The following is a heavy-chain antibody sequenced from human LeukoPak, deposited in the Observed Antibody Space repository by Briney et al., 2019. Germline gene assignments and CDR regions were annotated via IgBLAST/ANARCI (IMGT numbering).Heavy chain of an antibody. CDR2: INPSGGSK. J-gene: IGHJ3*02. V-gene: IGHV1-46*01. CDR3: ARDRSFVSGRYPPRYAFDI. CDR1: VYTFTSYY. D-gene: IGHD1-26*01. Sequence: ASVKVSRKSSVYTFTSYYMHWVRPPPTQGLEWMGIINPSGGSKSYAQKFQRIVSMTRDTSTSTVYMDLSSLRSEDTAVYYCARDRSFVSGRYPPRYAFDIWGQGTMVTV.